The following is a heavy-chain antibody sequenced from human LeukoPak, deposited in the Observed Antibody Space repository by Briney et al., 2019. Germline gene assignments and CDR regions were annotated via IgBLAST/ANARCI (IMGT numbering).Heavy chain of an antibody. CDR3: SRGAVPPDY. V-gene: IGHV3-49*04. Sequence: PGGSLRPSCTASGFTFRSYALTWVRQAPGMGLEWVGFISSTAYGGTAEYAASVGGRFTISRDDSKSIAFLQMNSLKTEDTAMYYCSRGAVPPDYWGQGTLVTVSS. J-gene: IGHJ4*02. CDR2: ISSTAYGGTA. D-gene: IGHD4-17*01. CDR1: GFTFRSYA.